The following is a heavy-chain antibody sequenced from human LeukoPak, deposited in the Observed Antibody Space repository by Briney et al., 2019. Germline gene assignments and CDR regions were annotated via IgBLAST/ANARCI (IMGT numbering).Heavy chain of an antibody. CDR1: AGSISSDSYY. V-gene: IGHV4-39*07. CDR3: AKAIFGDAFAFDI. D-gene: IGHD3-10*02. J-gene: IGHJ3*02. CDR2: IYYSGNT. Sequence: SETLSLTCTVSAGSISSDSYYWGWIRQPPGKGLEWIGTIYYSGNTYYNPSLKSRLTISVDTSKNQFSLKLSSVTAADTAVYYCAKAIFGDAFAFDIWGQGTMVTVSS.